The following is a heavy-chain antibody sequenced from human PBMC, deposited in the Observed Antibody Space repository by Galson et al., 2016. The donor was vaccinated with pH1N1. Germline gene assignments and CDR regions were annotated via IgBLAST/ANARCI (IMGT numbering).Heavy chain of an antibody. CDR2: ISSDGTET. Sequence: SLRLSCAGSGFTFSALWMHWVRQVPGKGLVWVSRISSDGTETFYTDSVRGRFTISRDNAKNTLYLDMASLTTDDTAVYYCTRDGTDWSNNIDFWGQGTLVTVSS. CDR3: TRDGTDWSNNIDF. D-gene: IGHD3-9*01. V-gene: IGHV3-74*01. CDR1: GFTFSALW. J-gene: IGHJ4*02.